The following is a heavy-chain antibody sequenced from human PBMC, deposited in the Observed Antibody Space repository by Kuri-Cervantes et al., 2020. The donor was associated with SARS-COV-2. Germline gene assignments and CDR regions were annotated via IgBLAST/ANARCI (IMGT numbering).Heavy chain of an antibody. J-gene: IGHJ6*03. CDR1: GGTFSSYA. CDR3: ALGYWGSGYPRYYYYMDV. V-gene: IGHV1-69*13. Sequence: SVKVSCKASGGTFSSYAISWVRQAPGQGLEWMGGIIPIFGTANYAQKFQGRVTITADESTSTAYMELSNLRSEDTAVYYCALGYWGSGYPRYYYYMDVWGKGTTVTVSS. D-gene: IGHD3-22*01. CDR2: IIPIFGTA.